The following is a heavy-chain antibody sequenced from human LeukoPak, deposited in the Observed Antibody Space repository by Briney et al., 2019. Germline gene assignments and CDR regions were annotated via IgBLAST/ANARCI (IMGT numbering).Heavy chain of an antibody. CDR1: GGTFSSYA. CDR3: ARDMDSGPDFFDY. Sequence: ASVKVSCKASGGTFSSYAISWVRQAPGQGLEWMGWINPNSGGTNYAQKFQGRVTMTRDTSISTAYMELSRLRSDDTAVYYCARDMDSGPDFFDYWGLGTLVTVSS. D-gene: IGHD1-26*01. V-gene: IGHV1-2*02. J-gene: IGHJ4*02. CDR2: INPNSGGT.